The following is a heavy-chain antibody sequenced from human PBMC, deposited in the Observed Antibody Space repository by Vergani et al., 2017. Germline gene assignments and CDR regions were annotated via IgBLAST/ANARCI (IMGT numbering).Heavy chain of an antibody. V-gene: IGHV3-66*01. CDR1: GFTVSSNY. D-gene: IGHD4-17*01. J-gene: IGHJ4*02. CDR3: ARDSAPYYGDYRSVLDY. Sequence: EVQLVESGGGLVQPGGSLRLSCAASGFTVSSNYMSWVRQAPGKGLEWVSVIYSGGSTYYADSVKGRFTISRDNSKNTLYLQMNSLRAEDTAVYYCARDSAPYYGDYRSVLDYWGQGTLVTVSS. CDR2: IYSGGST.